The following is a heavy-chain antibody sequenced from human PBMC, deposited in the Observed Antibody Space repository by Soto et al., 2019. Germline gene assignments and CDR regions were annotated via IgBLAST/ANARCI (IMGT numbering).Heavy chain of an antibody. J-gene: IGHJ4*02. CDR3: ATSNYYQLLSY. CDR1: GGTFSSYA. D-gene: IGHD2-2*01. Sequence: QVQLVQSGAEVKKPGSSVKVSGKASGGTFSSYAISWVRQSPGQGREWMGGIIPIFGTANYAQKFQGRVTITADESTSTAYMELSSLRSEDTAVYYCATSNYYQLLSYWGQGTLVTVSS. V-gene: IGHV1-69*12. CDR2: IIPIFGTA.